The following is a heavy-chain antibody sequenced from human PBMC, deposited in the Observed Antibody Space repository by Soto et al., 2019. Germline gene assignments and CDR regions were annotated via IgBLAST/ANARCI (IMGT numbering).Heavy chain of an antibody. Sequence: PSETLSLTCTVSGGSISSSSYYWGWIRKPPGKGLEWIGSIYYIGSTYYNPSLKSRVTISVDTSKNQFSLKLSSVTAADTAVYYCARRGRPGESYGFKWFDPWGQGTLVTVSS. V-gene: IGHV4-39*01. J-gene: IGHJ5*02. CDR2: IYYIGST. CDR1: GGSISSSSYY. CDR3: ARRGRPGESYGFKWFDP. D-gene: IGHD5-18*01.